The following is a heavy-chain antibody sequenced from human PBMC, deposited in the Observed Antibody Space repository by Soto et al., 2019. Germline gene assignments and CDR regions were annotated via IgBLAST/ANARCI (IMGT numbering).Heavy chain of an antibody. V-gene: IGHV1-2*04. J-gene: IGHJ5*02. D-gene: IGHD6-13*01. Sequence: ASVKVSCKASGYTFTGYYMHWVRQAPGQGLEWMGWINPNSGGTNYAQKFQGWVTMTRDTSISTAYMELSRLRSDDTAVYYCARAYSSSFNWFDPWGQGNLVTVS. CDR1: GYTFTGYY. CDR2: INPNSGGT. CDR3: ARAYSSSFNWFDP.